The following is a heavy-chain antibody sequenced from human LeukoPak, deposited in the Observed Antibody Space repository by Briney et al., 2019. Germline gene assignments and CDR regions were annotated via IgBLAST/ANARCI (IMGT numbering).Heavy chain of an antibody. CDR3: ARVRAKYDSSGYYYLRFFDY. V-gene: IGHV4-59*01. D-gene: IGHD3-22*01. Sequence: SETLSLTCTVSGGSISSYYWSWIRQPPGKGLEWVGYIYYSGSTNYNPPLKSRGTISVDTSKNQFSMKLSSATAADMAVYYCARVRAKYDSSGYYYLRFFDYWGQGTLVTVSS. J-gene: IGHJ4*02. CDR2: IYYSGST. CDR1: GGSISSYY.